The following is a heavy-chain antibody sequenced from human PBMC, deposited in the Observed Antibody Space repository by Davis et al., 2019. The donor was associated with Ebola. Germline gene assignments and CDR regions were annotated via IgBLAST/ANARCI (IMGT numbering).Heavy chain of an antibody. Sequence: PGGSLRLSCAASGFTFSSYWMSWVRQAPGKGLEWVANIKQDGSEKYYVDSVKGRFTISRDNAKNSMYLQMNSLRADDTAVYYCGRDVGPNDYWGQGTLVTVSS. V-gene: IGHV3-7*03. CDR1: GFTFSSYW. CDR3: GRDVGPNDY. J-gene: IGHJ4*02. D-gene: IGHD3-10*01. CDR2: IKQDGSEK.